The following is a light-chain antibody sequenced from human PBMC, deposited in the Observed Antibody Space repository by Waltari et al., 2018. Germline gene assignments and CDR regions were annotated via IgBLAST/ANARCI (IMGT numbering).Light chain of an antibody. CDR1: SSNLGSNT. V-gene: IGLV1-44*01. J-gene: IGLJ3*02. Sequence: QSVLTQPPSASRTPGQRVTISCSGSSSNLGSNTVNWYLQLPGTAPKLLIYRNDQRPSGVPDRFSGSKSGTSASLAISGLQSEDEADYYCAAWDDSLNGPVFGGGTKLTVV. CDR3: AAWDDSLNGPV. CDR2: RND.